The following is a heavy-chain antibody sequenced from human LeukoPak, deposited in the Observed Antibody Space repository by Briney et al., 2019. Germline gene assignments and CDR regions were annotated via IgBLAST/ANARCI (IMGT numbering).Heavy chain of an antibody. CDR2: INTNTGNP. Sequence: GASVKVSCKASGYTFTNYAINWVRQAPGQGLEWMGWINTNTGNPTYAQGFTGRFVFSLDTSVSTAYLQISSLKAEDTAVYYCASSFPLLPLDYWGQGTLVTVSS. D-gene: IGHD3-10*01. CDR1: GYTFTNYA. V-gene: IGHV7-4-1*02. J-gene: IGHJ4*02. CDR3: ASSFPLLPLDY.